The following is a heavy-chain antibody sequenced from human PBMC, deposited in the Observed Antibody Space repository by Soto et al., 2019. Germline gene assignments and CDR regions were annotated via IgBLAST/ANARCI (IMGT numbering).Heavy chain of an antibody. V-gene: IGHV3-33*01. CDR1: GFTFSRYG. Sequence: GGSLRLSCAASGFTFSRYGMHWVRQAPGRGLEWVAVILYDGSNIYYADSVKGRFTISRDNSKDTLDLQMNSLRAEDTAVYYCARDREQWLVGYYFDYWGQGTLVTVSS. CDR3: ARDREQWLVGYYFDY. J-gene: IGHJ4*02. CDR2: ILYDGSNI. D-gene: IGHD6-19*01.